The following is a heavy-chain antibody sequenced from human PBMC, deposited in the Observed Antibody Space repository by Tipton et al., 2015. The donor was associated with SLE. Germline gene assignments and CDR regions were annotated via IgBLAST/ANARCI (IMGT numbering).Heavy chain of an antibody. CDR3: VRGEATFQH. J-gene: IGHJ1*01. D-gene: IGHD1-26*01. CDR2: INQDGSDK. Sequence: SLSLSCAASGFIFRTYWMSWVRQAPGKGLEWVANINQDGSDKYYVDSVRGRLTISRDNAKNSQYLQMNSLRAEDTAVYYCVRGEATFQHWGQGTLVTVSS. CDR1: GFIFRTYW. V-gene: IGHV3-7*01.